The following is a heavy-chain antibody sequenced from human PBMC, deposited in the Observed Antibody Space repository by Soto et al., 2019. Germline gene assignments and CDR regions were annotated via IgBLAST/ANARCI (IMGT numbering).Heavy chain of an antibody. CDR1: GFTFSSYV. Sequence: EVQLLESGGGLLQPGGSLRLSCAASGFTFSSYVMNWVRQVPGEGLEWVSTVGGGGDDTYYAYSVKGRFTISRDNSKNTLYLQMNSLRADDTAVYFCAKSGYCSTGKCSAFDYWGQGTLVTVSS. CDR3: AKSGYCSTGKCSAFDY. J-gene: IGHJ4*02. D-gene: IGHD2-8*01. V-gene: IGHV3-23*01. CDR2: VGGGGDDT.